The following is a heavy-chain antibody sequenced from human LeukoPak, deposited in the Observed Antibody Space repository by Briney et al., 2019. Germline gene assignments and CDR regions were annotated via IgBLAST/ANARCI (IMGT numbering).Heavy chain of an antibody. D-gene: IGHD3-22*01. V-gene: IGHV3-30*02. J-gene: IGHJ4*02. CDR1: GFTFSSYG. Sequence: GGSLRLSCAASGFTFSSYGMHWVRQAPGKGLEWVAFIRYDGSNKHYADSVKGRFTISRDNSMNTPYLQMNSLRPEDTAVYYCAKEEDYYESSAFDYWGQGTLVTVSS. CDR2: IRYDGSNK. CDR3: AKEEDYYESSAFDY.